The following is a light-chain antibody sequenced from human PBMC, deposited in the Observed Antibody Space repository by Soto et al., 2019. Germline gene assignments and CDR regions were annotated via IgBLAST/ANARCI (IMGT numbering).Light chain of an antibody. Sequence: EIVLTQSPATLSLSPGERATLSCRASQSVSSYLAWYQQKPGQAPRLLIYDASNRATGIQARFSGSGSGTYVTLTISSLEPEDFAVYYWQQRSSWWTFGQGAKVEIK. CDR2: DAS. CDR1: QSVSSY. V-gene: IGKV3-11*01. J-gene: IGKJ1*01. CDR3: QQRSSWWT.